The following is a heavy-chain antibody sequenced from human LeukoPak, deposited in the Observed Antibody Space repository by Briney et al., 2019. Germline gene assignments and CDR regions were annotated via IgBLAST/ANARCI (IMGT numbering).Heavy chain of an antibody. D-gene: IGHD4-17*01. CDR2: INTYNGNT. J-gene: IGHJ4*02. CDR3: ARDPTPSDGDYPPDHLDY. CDR1: GYIYTNYG. V-gene: IGHV1-18*01. Sequence: ASVKVSCKASGYIYTNYGINWVRQAPGQGLEWMGWINTYNGNTNYAPKLHGRVTMTTDTPTSTAYMELRSLRFDDTAIYYCARDPTPSDGDYPPDHLDYWGQGTLVTVSS.